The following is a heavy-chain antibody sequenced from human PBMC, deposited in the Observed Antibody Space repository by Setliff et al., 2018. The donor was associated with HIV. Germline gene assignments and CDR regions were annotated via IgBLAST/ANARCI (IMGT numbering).Heavy chain of an antibody. CDR2: FIPIFGTA. CDR1: GGTFSSYA. Sequence: SVKVSCKASGGTFSSYAISWVRQAPGQGLEWMGGFIPIFGTANYAQKFQGRVTITADESTSTAYMELSSLGSEDTAVYYCAKDRDYGDRGDAFDIWGQGTMVTVSS. J-gene: IGHJ3*02. CDR3: AKDRDYGDRGDAFDI. V-gene: IGHV1-69*13. D-gene: IGHD4-17*01.